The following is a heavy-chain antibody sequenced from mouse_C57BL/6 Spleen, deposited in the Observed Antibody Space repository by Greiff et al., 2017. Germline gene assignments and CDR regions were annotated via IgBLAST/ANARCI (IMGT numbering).Heavy chain of an antibody. J-gene: IGHJ2*01. Sequence: EVKLVESGGGLVKPGGSLKLSCAASGFTFSSYAMSWVRQTPEKRLEWVATISDGGSYTYYPDNVKGRFTISRDNAKNNLYLQMSHLKSEDTAMYYCARETLHYYGSIPFDYWGQGTTLTVSS. D-gene: IGHD1-1*01. V-gene: IGHV5-4*01. CDR3: ARETLHYYGSIPFDY. CDR2: ISDGGSYT. CDR1: GFTFSSYA.